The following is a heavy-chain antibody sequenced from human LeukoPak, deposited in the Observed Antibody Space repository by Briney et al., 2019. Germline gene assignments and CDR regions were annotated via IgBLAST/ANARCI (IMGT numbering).Heavy chain of an antibody. CDR1: GFTFSSYG. V-gene: IGHV3-30*18. CDR3: AKDLNGSIAAKIYYYYYGMDV. Sequence: GGSLRLSCVASGFTFSSYGMHWVRQAPGKGLEWVAVISYDGSNKYYADSVKGRFTISRDNSKNTLYLQMNSLRAEDAAVYYCAKDLNGSIAAKIYYYYYGMDVWGQGTTVTVSS. J-gene: IGHJ6*02. CDR2: ISYDGSNK. D-gene: IGHD6-13*01.